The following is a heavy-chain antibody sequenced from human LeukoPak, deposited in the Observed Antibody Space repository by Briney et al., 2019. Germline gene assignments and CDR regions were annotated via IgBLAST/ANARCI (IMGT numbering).Heavy chain of an antibody. V-gene: IGHV4-59*08. CDR2: IYYSGST. Sequence: SETLSLTCTVSGGSITSYYWNRIRQPPGQGLEWIGYIYYSGSTNYNPSLKSRVTISVDTSKNQFSLKLTSVTAADTAVYYCARQPAGQGLDFWGQGALVTVSS. CDR1: GGSITSYY. CDR3: ARQPAGQGLDF. D-gene: IGHD2-2*01. J-gene: IGHJ4*02.